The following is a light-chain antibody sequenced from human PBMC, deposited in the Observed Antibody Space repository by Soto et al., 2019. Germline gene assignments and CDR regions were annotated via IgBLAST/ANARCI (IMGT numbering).Light chain of an antibody. V-gene: IGKV1-39*01. CDR1: QSISNL. Sequence: DIQMTQSPSSLSASVGDRVTITCRASQSISNLLNWYQHKPGKAPKLVIYGTSNLQHGVPTRFSGSGSRTHFAIDNSSVRRRHLATYYCQQRHKSSWWFGHGTKVEIK. CDR2: GTS. J-gene: IGKJ1*01. CDR3: QQRHKSSWW.